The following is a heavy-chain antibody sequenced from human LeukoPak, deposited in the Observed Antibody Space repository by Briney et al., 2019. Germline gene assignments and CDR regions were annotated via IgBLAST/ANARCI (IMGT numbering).Heavy chain of an antibody. V-gene: IGHV4-39*07. Sequence: SETLSLTCTVSGGSISSSSYYWGWIRQPPGKGLEWIGSIYYSGSTYYNPPLKSRVTISVDTSKNQFSLKLSAVTAADTAVYYCARARQWESPFDYWGQGTLVTVSS. J-gene: IGHJ4*02. CDR3: ARARQWESPFDY. CDR2: IYYSGST. D-gene: IGHD1-26*01. CDR1: GGSISSSSYY.